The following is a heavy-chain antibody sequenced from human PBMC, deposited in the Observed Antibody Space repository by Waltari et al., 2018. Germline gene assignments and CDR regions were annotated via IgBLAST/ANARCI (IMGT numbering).Heavy chain of an antibody. D-gene: IGHD1-26*01. CDR1: GYTFCSHH. J-gene: IGHJ4*02. CDR3: ARGPLPWFDY. Sequence: VQLVQYGAEVKKPGATVKVSCKASGYTFCSHHLHWVRQATGQGLEWMGWMNPNSGNTGYAQKFQGRVTITRNTSISTAYMELSSLRSEDTAVYYCARGPLPWFDYWGQGTLVTVSS. CDR2: MNPNSGNT. V-gene: IGHV1-8*03.